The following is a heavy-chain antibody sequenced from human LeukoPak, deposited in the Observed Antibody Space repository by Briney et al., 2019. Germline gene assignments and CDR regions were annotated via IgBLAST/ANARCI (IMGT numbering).Heavy chain of an antibody. D-gene: IGHD3-22*01. J-gene: IGHJ4*02. CDR2: IYPGDSDA. Sequence: GESLKIYCKGSGYSFTTYWIGWVRQMPGKGLEWMGIIYPGDSDARYSPSFQGQVTISADKSISTAYLQWSGLKASDTAMYYCARRVSGYPLDYWGQGTLVTVSS. CDR1: GYSFTTYW. CDR3: ARRVSGYPLDY. V-gene: IGHV5-51*01.